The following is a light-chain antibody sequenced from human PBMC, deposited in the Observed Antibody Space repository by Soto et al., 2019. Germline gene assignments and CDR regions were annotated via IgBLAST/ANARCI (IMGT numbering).Light chain of an antibody. CDR1: ENIFKY. Sequence: DIQMIQSPATLSASVGDRITITCRASENIFKYVAWYQHTSGSAPNLLIYAPTDLESGVPSRFSGSGSGTEFSLTIDNLQPNDSATYYCQHYNTRTIALGGGTKV. V-gene: IGKV1-5*01. J-gene: IGKJ4*01. CDR2: APT. CDR3: QHYNTRTIA.